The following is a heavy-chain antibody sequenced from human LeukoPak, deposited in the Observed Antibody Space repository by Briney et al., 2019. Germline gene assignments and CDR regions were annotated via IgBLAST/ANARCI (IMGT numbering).Heavy chain of an antibody. CDR2: IYYSGST. CDR1: GGSISSGGYY. V-gene: IGHV4-31*03. CDR3: ARWAGGAYYYDSSGYSKRGVVDY. Sequence: SRTLSLTCTVSGGSISSGGYYWSWIRQPPGRGVECIGYIYYSGSTYYNPSLKSRVTLSVDTSKNQYFLKLSSVPAADTAVYYDARWAGGAYYYDSSGYSKRGVVDYWGQGTLVTVSS. D-gene: IGHD3-22*01. J-gene: IGHJ4*02.